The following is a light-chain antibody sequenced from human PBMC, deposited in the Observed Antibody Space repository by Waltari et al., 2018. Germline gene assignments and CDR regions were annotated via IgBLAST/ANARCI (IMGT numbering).Light chain of an antibody. J-gene: IGLJ1*01. CDR3: SSYARSSTLYV. Sequence: QSALTQPASVSGSPGQSITISCTGTSSDVGGYNYVSWYQQHPGKPPKLMIYDVSNRPSGVSNRFSGSKSGNTASLTISGLQAEDEADYYCSSYARSSTLYVFGTGTKVTVL. CDR1: SSDVGGYNY. V-gene: IGLV2-14*03. CDR2: DVS.